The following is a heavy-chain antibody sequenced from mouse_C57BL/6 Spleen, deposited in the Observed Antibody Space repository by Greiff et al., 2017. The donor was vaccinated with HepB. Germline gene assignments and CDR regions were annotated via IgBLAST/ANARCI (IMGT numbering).Heavy chain of an antibody. D-gene: IGHD2-5*01. CDR3: ARGSKVDY. J-gene: IGHJ2*01. Sequence: VKLQESGAELARPGASVKMSCKASGYTFTSYTMHWVKQRPGQGLEWIGYINPSSGYTKYNQKFKDKATLTADKSSSTAYMQLSSLTSEDSAVYYCARGSKVDYWGQGTTLTVSS. V-gene: IGHV1-4*01. CDR1: GYTFTSYT. CDR2: INPSSGYT.